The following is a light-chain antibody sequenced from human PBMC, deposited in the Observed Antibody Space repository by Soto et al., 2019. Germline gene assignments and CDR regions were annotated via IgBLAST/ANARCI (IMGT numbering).Light chain of an antibody. CDR2: TAS. J-gene: IGKJ5*01. CDR3: QQSYSTPIS. Sequence: MTHSPSSLSASVGDTVTITCRASQSISSHLNWYQQKPGKAPNLLMYTASNLQSGVPSRFSGSGSGTDFTLTISSLQPQDFATYYCQQSYSTPISFGQGTRLEIK. CDR1: QSISSH. V-gene: IGKV1-39*01.